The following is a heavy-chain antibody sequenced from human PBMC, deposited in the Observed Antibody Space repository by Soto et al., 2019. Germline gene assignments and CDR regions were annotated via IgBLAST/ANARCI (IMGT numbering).Heavy chain of an antibody. CDR3: AATYDYGDYGRGYYFDY. Sequence: QMQLVQSGPEVKKPGTSVKVSCKASGFTFTSSAVQWVRQARGQRLEWIGWIVVGSGNTNYAQKFQERVTITRGMSTSTAYMELSSLRSEDTAVYYCAATYDYGDYGRGYYFDYWGQGTLVTVSS. D-gene: IGHD4-17*01. J-gene: IGHJ4*02. CDR2: IVVGSGNT. V-gene: IGHV1-58*01. CDR1: GFTFTSSA.